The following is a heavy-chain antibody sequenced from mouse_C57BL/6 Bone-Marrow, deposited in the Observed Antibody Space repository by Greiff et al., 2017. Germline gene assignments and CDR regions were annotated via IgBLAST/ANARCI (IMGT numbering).Heavy chain of an antibody. Sequence: QVQLQQPGAELVKPGASVKVSCKASGYTFTSYWMHWVKQRPGQGLEWIGRIHPSDSDTNYNQKFKGKATLTVDKSSSTAYMQLSSLTSEDSAVYYCAIYTTVVATEYFDVWGTGTTVTVSS. CDR3: AIYTTVVATEYFDV. D-gene: IGHD1-1*01. V-gene: IGHV1-74*01. CDR2: IHPSDSDT. J-gene: IGHJ1*03. CDR1: GYTFTSYW.